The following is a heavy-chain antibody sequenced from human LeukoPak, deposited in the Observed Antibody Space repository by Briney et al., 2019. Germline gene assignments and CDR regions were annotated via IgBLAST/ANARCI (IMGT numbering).Heavy chain of an antibody. Sequence: SETLSLTCTVSAGSINSYYWSWLRQPPGKGLEWVGYLYFSGSTNYNPSLKSRVTIAVDTSKNQFSLKLSSVTAADTAVYYCARVPCSGGSCYGGYYYYMDVWGKGTTVTVSS. CDR1: AGSINSYY. J-gene: IGHJ6*03. CDR3: ARVPCSGGSCYGGYYYYMDV. D-gene: IGHD2-15*01. V-gene: IGHV4-59*01. CDR2: LYFSGST.